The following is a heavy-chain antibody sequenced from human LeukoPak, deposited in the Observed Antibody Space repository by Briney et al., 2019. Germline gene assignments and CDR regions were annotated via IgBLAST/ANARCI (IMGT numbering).Heavy chain of an antibody. Sequence: PSETLSLTCAVYGGSLSGYYWSWIRQPPGKGLEWIGEINHSGSTNYNPSLKSRVTISVDTSKNQFSLKLSSVTAADTAVYYCARESDETLYFDYWGQGTLVTVSS. CDR3: ARESDETLYFDY. CDR1: GGSLSGYY. CDR2: INHSGST. J-gene: IGHJ4*02. V-gene: IGHV4-34*01.